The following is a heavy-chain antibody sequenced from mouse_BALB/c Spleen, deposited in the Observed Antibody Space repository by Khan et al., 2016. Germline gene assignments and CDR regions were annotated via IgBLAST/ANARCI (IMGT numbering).Heavy chain of an antibody. CDR1: GFNIKDYY. CDR2: IDPENGDT. V-gene: IGHV14-4*02. Sequence: VQLKQSGAELVRSGASVKLSCTTSGFNIKDYYIHWVKQRPEQGLEWIGWIDPENGDTEYAPKFQGKATMTADTSSNTAYLQLSSLTSKDTAVYYCNAGWLGRDYYAMDYWGQGTSVTVSS. CDR3: NAGWLGRDYYAMDY. D-gene: IGHD4-1*01. J-gene: IGHJ4*01.